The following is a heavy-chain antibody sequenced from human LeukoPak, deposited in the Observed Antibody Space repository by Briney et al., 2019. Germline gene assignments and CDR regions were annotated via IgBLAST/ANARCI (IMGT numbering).Heavy chain of an antibody. CDR3: ARVSGVSGSPEAVDY. Sequence: PSETLPLTCTVSGGSISSYYWSWIRQPPGKGLEWIGYIYYSGSTNYNPSLKSRVTISVDTSKNQFSLKLSSVTAADTAVYYCARVSGVSGSPEAVDYWGQGTLVTVSS. D-gene: IGHD1-26*01. V-gene: IGHV4-59*01. J-gene: IGHJ4*02. CDR1: GGSISSYY. CDR2: IYYSGST.